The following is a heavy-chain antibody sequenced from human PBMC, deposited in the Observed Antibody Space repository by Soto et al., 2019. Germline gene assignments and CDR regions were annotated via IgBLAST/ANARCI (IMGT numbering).Heavy chain of an antibody. CDR3: ARDGYSSGWYKDDY. V-gene: IGHV4-39*02. Sequence: PSETLSLTCTVSGGSISSSSYYWGWIRQPPGKGLEWIGSIYYSGSTYYNPSLKSRVTISVDTSKNQFSLKLSSVTAADTAVYYCARDGYSSGWYKDDYWGQGTLVTVSS. D-gene: IGHD6-19*01. J-gene: IGHJ4*02. CDR1: GGSISSSSYY. CDR2: IYYSGST.